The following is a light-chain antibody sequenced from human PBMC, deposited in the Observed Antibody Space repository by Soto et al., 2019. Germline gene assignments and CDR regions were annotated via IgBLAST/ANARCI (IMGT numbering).Light chain of an antibody. CDR1: SSDVGTYNY. CDR3: CSYAGSPRYV. Sequence: QSALTQPRSVSGSLGQSVTISCTGTSSDVGTYNYVSWYQQHPGKAPKVMIYDVSERPSGVPDRFSGSKSDNTASLTISGHQAEDEADYYCCSYAGSPRYVLGTGTKVTVL. J-gene: IGLJ1*01. V-gene: IGLV2-11*01. CDR2: DVS.